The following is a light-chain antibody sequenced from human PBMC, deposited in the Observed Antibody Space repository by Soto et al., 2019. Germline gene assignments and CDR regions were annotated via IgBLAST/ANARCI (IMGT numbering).Light chain of an antibody. J-gene: IGKJ2*01. CDR1: QSVLYSSNNKNY. CDR3: QQYYSTPYT. V-gene: IGKV4-1*01. CDR2: WAS. Sequence: DIVMTQSPDSLAVSLGERATINCKSSQSVLYSSNNKNYLAWYQQKPGQPPKLLIYWASTRESGVPDRFSGSGSGTDFTLTISSLQAEAVAVYYCQQYYSTPYTFGKGTKLEIK.